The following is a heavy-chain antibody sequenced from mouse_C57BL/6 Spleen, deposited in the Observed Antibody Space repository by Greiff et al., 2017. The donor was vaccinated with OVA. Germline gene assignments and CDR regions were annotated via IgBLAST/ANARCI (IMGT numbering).Heavy chain of an antibody. CDR1: GYTFTDYY. V-gene: IGHV1-77*01. J-gene: IGHJ3*01. CDR2: IGPGSGST. CDR3: ARGWDYVGGSWFAY. Sequence: QVQLQQSGAELVKPGASVKISCKASGYTFTDYYITWVKQRPGQGLEWIGKIGPGSGSTHYNEKFKGKATLTADKSSSTVYRQLSGLTSEDSAVDYCARGWDYVGGSWFAYWGQGTLVTVAA. D-gene: IGHD2-4*01.